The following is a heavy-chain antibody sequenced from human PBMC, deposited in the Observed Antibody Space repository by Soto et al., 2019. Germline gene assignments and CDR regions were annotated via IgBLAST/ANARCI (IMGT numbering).Heavy chain of an antibody. CDR2: ISAYNGNT. V-gene: IGHV1-18*01. J-gene: IGHJ6*03. Sequence: GASLKVSCKASGYTFTSYGISWVRQAPGQGLEWMGWISAYNGNTNYAQKLQGRVTMTTDTSTSTAYMELRSLRSDDTAVYYCARGIPYYDFWSGYYTGGGAYYMDVWGKGTTVTVSS. D-gene: IGHD3-3*01. CDR3: ARGIPYYDFWSGYYTGGGAYYMDV. CDR1: GYTFTSYG.